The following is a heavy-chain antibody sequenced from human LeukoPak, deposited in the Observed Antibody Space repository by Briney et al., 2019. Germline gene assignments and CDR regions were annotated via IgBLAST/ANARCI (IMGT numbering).Heavy chain of an antibody. D-gene: IGHD6-13*01. V-gene: IGHV4-59*01. J-gene: IGHJ5*02. CDR1: GGSISSYY. CDR3: ARGGDSSSWSWASVLDP. Sequence: TSETLSLTCTVSGGSISSYYWSWIRQPPGKGLEWIGYIHYNGNANYNPSLKNRVTISVDTSKNQFSLELSSVTAADTAMYYCARGGDSSSWSWASVLDPWGQGTLVTVSS. CDR2: IHYNGNA.